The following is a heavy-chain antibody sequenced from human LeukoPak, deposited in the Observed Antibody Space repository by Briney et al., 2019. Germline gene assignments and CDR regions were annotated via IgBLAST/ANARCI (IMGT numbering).Heavy chain of an antibody. CDR2: ISAYSGNT. J-gene: IGHJ4*02. CDR3: AISQGSYYDTSGYLGGDY. V-gene: IGHV1-18*01. Sequence: GALVKVSCKAFGYTFTNYGIFWVRQAPGQGLEWMGWISAYSGNTNYAQKLQGRVTMTTETSTSTAYMELESLRSDDTAVYYCAISQGSYYDTSGYLGGDYWGQGTLVTVSS. CDR1: GYTFTNYG. D-gene: IGHD3-22*01.